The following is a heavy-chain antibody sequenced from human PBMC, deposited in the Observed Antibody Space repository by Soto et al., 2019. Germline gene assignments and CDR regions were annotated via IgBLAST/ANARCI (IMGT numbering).Heavy chain of an antibody. CDR2: IYYSGST. V-gene: IGHV4-39*01. D-gene: IGHD4-17*01. J-gene: IGHJ1*01. Sequence: QLQLQESGPGLVKPSETLSLTCTVSGGSISSSSYYWGWIRQPPGKGLEWIGSIYYSGSTYYNPSLKSRVTISVDTSKNQFSLKLSSVTAADTAVYYCARTRATVTTGYFQHWGQGTLVTVSS. CDR1: GGSISSSSYY. CDR3: ARTRATVTTGYFQH.